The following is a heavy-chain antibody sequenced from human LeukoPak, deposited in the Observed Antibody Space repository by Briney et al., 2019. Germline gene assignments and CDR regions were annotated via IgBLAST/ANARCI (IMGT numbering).Heavy chain of an antibody. Sequence: PGGSLRLSCAASGFTFGSYNMNWVRQAPGKGLEWVSSISTSSSYIYYADSVKGRFTISRDNSKNTLYLQMNSLRAEDTAVYYCAKRPYDSSGYEGFVYWGQGTLVTVSS. D-gene: IGHD3-22*01. J-gene: IGHJ4*02. CDR1: GFTFGSYN. CDR2: ISTSSSYI. CDR3: AKRPYDSSGYEGFVY. V-gene: IGHV3-21*04.